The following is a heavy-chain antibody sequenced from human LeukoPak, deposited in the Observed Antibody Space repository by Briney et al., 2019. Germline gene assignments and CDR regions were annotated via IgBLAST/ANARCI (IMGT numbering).Heavy chain of an antibody. CDR1: GFTFDDYA. Sequence: PGRSLRLSCAASGFTFDDYAMHWVRQAPGRGLEWVSGISWNSGNIVYADSVKGRFTISRDNAKNSLYLQMNSLRPEDTAFYYCVKGATSSWYDRFDPWGQGTLVTVSS. CDR3: VKGATSSWYDRFDP. V-gene: IGHV3-9*01. D-gene: IGHD6-13*01. CDR2: ISWNSGNI. J-gene: IGHJ5*02.